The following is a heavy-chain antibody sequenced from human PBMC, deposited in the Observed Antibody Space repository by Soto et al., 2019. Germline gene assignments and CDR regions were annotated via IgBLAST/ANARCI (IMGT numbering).Heavy chain of an antibody. D-gene: IGHD2-8*01. Sequence: QVQLQESGSRLVRPSQTVSLTCSVSGGSVNSGGYSWSWIRQPPGKGLEWIAFISPSGSPAYNPSLKSRVTISVDRSINQISLELSSVTAADTAVYYCTRGVLAWGPGTRVTVSS. J-gene: IGHJ5*02. CDR3: TRGVLA. V-gene: IGHV4-30-2*01. CDR1: GGSVNSGGYS. CDR2: ISPSGSP.